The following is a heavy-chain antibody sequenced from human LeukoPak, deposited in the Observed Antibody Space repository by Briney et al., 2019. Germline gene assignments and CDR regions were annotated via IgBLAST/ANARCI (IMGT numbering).Heavy chain of an antibody. D-gene: IGHD2-15*01. V-gene: IGHV4-38-2*02. CDR2: SYYSGCT. CDR1: GYSISSGYH. J-gene: IGHJ4*02. CDR3: ARGYCSGGSCYFFDY. Sequence: SETLSLTCTVSGYSISSGYHWGWIRQPPGKGLEWIGSSYYSGCTYYNPSLKSRVTISVDTSKNQFSLKLSSVTAADTAVYYCARGYCSGGSCYFFDYWGQGTLVTVSS.